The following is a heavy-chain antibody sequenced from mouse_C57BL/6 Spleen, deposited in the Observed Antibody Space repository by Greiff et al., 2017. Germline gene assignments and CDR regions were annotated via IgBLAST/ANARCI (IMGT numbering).Heavy chain of an antibody. Sequence: VQLVESGAELVRPGASVTLSCKASGYTFTDYEMHWVKQTPVHGLEWIGAIDPETGGTAYNQKFKGKAILTADKSSSTAYMELRSLTSEDSAVYYCTRWGTTVVATRYFDVWGTGTTVTVSS. CDR2: IDPETGGT. CDR1: GYTFTDYE. J-gene: IGHJ1*03. V-gene: IGHV1-15*01. CDR3: TRWGTTVVATRYFDV. D-gene: IGHD1-1*01.